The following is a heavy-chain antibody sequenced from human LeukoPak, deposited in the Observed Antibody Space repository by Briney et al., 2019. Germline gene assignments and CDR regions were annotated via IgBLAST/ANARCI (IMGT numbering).Heavy chain of an antibody. CDR2: IYPGDSDT. CDR1: GYSFTSYW. CDR3: ARLAQYCSGGSCWYNWFDP. D-gene: IGHD2-15*01. V-gene: IGHV5-51*01. J-gene: IGHJ5*02. Sequence: GESLKISCKGSGYSFTSYWIGWVRQMPGKGLEWMGIIYPGDSDTRYSPSFQGQVTISADKSISTAYLQWSSLKASDTAMYYCARLAQYCSGGSCWYNWFDPWGQGTLVTVSS.